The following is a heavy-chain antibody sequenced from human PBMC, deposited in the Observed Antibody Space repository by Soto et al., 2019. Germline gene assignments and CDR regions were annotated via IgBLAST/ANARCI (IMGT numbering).Heavy chain of an antibody. Sequence: QVQLVQSGAEVKKPGASVKVSCKASGYTFTSYSISWVRQAPGQGLEWLGWISAYNGNTYHARKLQGRVTMTTDTSTSTAYMELRMLRSDDTAVYDCARDVGYGLIDYWGQGTLVTVSS. D-gene: IGHD5-18*01. CDR1: GYTFTSYS. V-gene: IGHV1-18*01. J-gene: IGHJ4*02. CDR2: ISAYNGNT. CDR3: ARDVGYGLIDY.